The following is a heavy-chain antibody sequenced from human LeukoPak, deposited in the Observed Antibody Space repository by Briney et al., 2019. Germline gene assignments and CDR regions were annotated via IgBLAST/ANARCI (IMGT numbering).Heavy chain of an antibody. CDR1: RFTFSSFG. J-gene: IGHJ1*01. V-gene: IGHV3-30*18. CDR2: ISYDGSSK. Sequence: GGSLRLSCAASRFTFSSFGMHWVRQAPGKGPEWVAVISYDGSSKYYADSVKGRFTISRDNSKNTLYLQMNSLRAEDTAVYYCAKGRYYGSGNSFAYFQHWGQGTLVTVSS. CDR3: AKGRYYGSGNSFAYFQH. D-gene: IGHD3-10*01.